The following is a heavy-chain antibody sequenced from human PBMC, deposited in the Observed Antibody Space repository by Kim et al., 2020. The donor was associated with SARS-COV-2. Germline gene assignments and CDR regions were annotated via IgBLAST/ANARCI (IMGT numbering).Heavy chain of an antibody. CDR2: ISYDGSNK. D-gene: IGHD4-17*01. Sequence: GGSLRLSCAASGFTFSSYGMHWVRQAPGKGLEWVAVISYDGSNKYYADSVKGRFTISSDNSKNTLYLQMNSLRAEDTAVYYCAKDLYGDYTSPSYYFDYWGQGTLVTVSS. V-gene: IGHV3-30*18. CDR1: GFTFSSYG. J-gene: IGHJ4*02. CDR3: AKDLYGDYTSPSYYFDY.